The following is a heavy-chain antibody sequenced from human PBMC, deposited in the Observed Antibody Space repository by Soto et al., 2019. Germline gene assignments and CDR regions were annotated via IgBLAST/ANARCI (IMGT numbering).Heavy chain of an antibody. J-gene: IGHJ4*02. Sequence: SVKVSCKASGFTFTSSAVQWVRQARGQRLEWIGWIVVGSGNTNYAQKFQERVTITRDMSTSTAYMELSSLRSEDTAVYYCAAIGNYDILTGYYPDFDYWGQGTLVTVSS. CDR2: IVVGSGNT. D-gene: IGHD3-9*01. V-gene: IGHV1-58*01. CDR3: AAIGNYDILTGYYPDFDY. CDR1: GFTFTSSA.